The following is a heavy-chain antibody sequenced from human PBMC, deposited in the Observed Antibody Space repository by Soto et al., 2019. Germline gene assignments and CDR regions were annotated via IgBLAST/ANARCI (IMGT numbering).Heavy chain of an antibody. J-gene: IGHJ4*02. CDR2: INAYNGRT. Sequence: GASVKVSCKASGYTFTNYGMSWVRQAPGQGLEWLGWINAYNGRTDYAQKFQGRVTMTTDTSTSTAYMELSSLRSEDTAVYYCAREAAAGIAFDYWGQGTLVTVSS. CDR3: AREAAAGIAFDY. V-gene: IGHV1-18*01. CDR1: GYTFTNYG. D-gene: IGHD6-13*01.